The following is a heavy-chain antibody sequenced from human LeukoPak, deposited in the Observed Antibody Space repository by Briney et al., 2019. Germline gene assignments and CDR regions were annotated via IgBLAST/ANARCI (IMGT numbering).Heavy chain of an antibody. CDR3: VKDPRGAYYYGLGSYMDY. CDR2: ISSDGNNK. CDR1: GFTFSSFG. J-gene: IGHJ4*02. D-gene: IGHD3-10*01. V-gene: IGHV3-30*18. Sequence: GRSLRLSCAASGFTFSSFGIHWVRQAPGKGLEWVAVISSDGNNKYYADSVKGRFTISRDNSKNTLYLQMSSLRAEDTAVYYCVKDPRGAYYYGLGSYMDYWGQGTLVTVSS.